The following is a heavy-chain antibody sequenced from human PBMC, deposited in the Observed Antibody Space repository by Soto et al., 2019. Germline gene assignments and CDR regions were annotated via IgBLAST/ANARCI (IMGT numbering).Heavy chain of an antibody. CDR1: GFTFSNAW. D-gene: IGHD2-8*01. Sequence: PGGSLRLCCEASGFTFSNAWMSWVRQAPGKGLEWVGRIKSKTDGGTTDYAAPVKGRFTISRDDSKSTLYLQMNSLKTEDTAVYYCTTDLGVLMVYAMSDAFDIWGQGTMVTVSS. CDR3: TTDLGVLMVYAMSDAFDI. J-gene: IGHJ3*02. CDR2: IKSKTDGGTT. V-gene: IGHV3-15*01.